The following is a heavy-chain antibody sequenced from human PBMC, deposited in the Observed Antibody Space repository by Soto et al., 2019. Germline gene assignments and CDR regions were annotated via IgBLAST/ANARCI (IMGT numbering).Heavy chain of an antibody. V-gene: IGHV4-61*01. J-gene: IGHJ4*02. CDR3: ARVSPGYDFWSGYYPPYYFDY. D-gene: IGHD3-3*01. CDR1: GGSVSSGSYY. Sequence: SETLSLTCTASGGSVSSGSYYWSWIRQPPRKGPEWIGYIYYSGSTNYNPSLKSRVTISVDTSKNQFSLKLSSVTAADTAVYYCARVSPGYDFWSGYYPPYYFDYWGQGALVTVSS. CDR2: IYYSGST.